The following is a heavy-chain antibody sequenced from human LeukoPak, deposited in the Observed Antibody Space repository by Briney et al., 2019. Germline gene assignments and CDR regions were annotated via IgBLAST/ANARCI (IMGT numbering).Heavy chain of an antibody. Sequence: PPETLSLTCAVYGGSFSGYYWSWIRQPPGKGLEWIGEINHSGSTNYNPSLKSRVTISVDTSKNQFSLKLSSVTAADTAVCYCARGDIVVVPAAIGEYYYYGMDVWGQGTLVTV. CDR2: INHSGST. J-gene: IGHJ6*02. CDR3: ARGDIVVVPAAIGEYYYYGMDV. D-gene: IGHD2-2*01. CDR1: GGSFSGYY. V-gene: IGHV4-34*01.